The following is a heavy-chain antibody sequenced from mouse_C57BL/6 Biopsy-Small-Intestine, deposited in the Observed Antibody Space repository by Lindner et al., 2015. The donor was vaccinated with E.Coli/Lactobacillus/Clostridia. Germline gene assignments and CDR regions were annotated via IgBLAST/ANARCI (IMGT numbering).Heavy chain of an antibody. CDR1: GYSFTSYG. V-gene: IGHV1-66*01. CDR3: ARDRPDILTGYYLDY. J-gene: IGHJ4*01. D-gene: IGHD1-1*01. Sequence: SVKVSCKASGYSFTSYGISWVRQAPGQGLEWMGWISGYNGNTNYAQKLQGRVTMTTDTSTSTAYMELTSLGSDDTAVYYCARDRPDILTGYYLDYWGQGTLVTVSS. CDR2: ISGYNGNT.